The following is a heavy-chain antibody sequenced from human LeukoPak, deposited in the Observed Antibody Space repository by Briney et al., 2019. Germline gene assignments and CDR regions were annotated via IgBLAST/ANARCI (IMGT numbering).Heavy chain of an antibody. J-gene: IGHJ4*02. Sequence: GGTTDYAAAVNGRFTISRDDSKNTLCLQMNSLKTEDTAVYYCTTVVKNCSSTSCYPAHYWGQGTLVTVSS. CDR2: GGTT. CDR3: TTVVKNCSSTSCYPAHY. D-gene: IGHD2-2*01. V-gene: IGHV3-15*01.